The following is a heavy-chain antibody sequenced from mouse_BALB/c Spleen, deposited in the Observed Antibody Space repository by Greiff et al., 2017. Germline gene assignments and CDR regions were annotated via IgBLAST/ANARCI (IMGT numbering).Heavy chain of an antibody. CDR2: IYPYNGGT. J-gene: IGHJ2*01. V-gene: IGHV1S29*02. CDR3: ARGATTVVAKDYFDY. CDR1: GYTFTDYN. Sequence: EVQLQQSGPELVKPGASVKISCKASGYTFTDYNMHWVKQSHGKSLEWIGYIYPYNGGTGYNQKFKSKATLTVDNSSSTAYMELRSLTSEDSAVYYCARGATTVVAKDYFDYWGQGTTLTVSS. D-gene: IGHD1-1*01.